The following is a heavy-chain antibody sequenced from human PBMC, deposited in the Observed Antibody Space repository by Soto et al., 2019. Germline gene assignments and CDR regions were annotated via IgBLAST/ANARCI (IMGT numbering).Heavy chain of an antibody. CDR3: ERRNGDYAHFDY. V-gene: IGHV4-59*01. D-gene: IGHD4-17*01. CDR1: GGSISSYY. CDR2: IYYSGST. J-gene: IGHJ4*02. Sequence: PSETLSLTCTVSGGSISSYYWSWIRQPPGKGLEWIGYIYYSGSTNYNPSLKSRVTISVDTSKNQFSLKLSSVTAADTAAYYCERRNGDYAHFDYWGQGTLVTVSS.